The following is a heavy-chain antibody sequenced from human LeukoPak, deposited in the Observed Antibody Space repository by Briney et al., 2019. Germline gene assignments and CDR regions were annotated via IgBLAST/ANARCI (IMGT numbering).Heavy chain of an antibody. Sequence: GGSLRLSSAASGFTFDDYGMSWVRQAPGKGLEWVSGINWNGGSTGYADSVKGRFTISRDNAKNSLYLQMNSLRAEDTALYYCARDQSAGTPFDYWGQGTLVTVSS. CDR1: GFTFDDYG. D-gene: IGHD6-19*01. CDR3: ARDQSAGTPFDY. V-gene: IGHV3-20*04. J-gene: IGHJ4*02. CDR2: INWNGGST.